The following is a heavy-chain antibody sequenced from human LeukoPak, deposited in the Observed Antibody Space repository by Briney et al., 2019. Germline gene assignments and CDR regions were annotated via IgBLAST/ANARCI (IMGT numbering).Heavy chain of an antibody. CDR1: GFSFSSYG. J-gene: IGHJ4*02. CDR3: AKDGHCSSTSCYYFDY. Sequence: GGSLRLSCAASGFSFSSYGMHWVRQAPGKGLEWVTFIRYDGSNKYYADSVKGRLTISRDNSKNTLYLQMNSLRDEDTAVYYCAKDGHCSSTSCYYFDYWGQGTLVTVSS. V-gene: IGHV3-30*02. CDR2: IRYDGSNK. D-gene: IGHD2-2*01.